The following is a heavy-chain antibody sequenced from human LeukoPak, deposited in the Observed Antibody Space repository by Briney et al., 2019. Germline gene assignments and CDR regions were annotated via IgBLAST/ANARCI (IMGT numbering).Heavy chain of an antibody. CDR1: GITFSSYG. J-gene: IGHJ4*02. D-gene: IGHD2-2*01. CDR2: ISSSSSYI. Sequence: GGSLRLSCAASGITFSSYGMSWVRQAPGKGLEWVSSISSSSSYIYYSDSVKGRFTISRDNAKKSLYLQMNSLRAEDTAVYYCARGKWDIVVVPAADYFDYWGQGTLVTVSS. V-gene: IGHV3-21*01. CDR3: ARGKWDIVVVPAADYFDY.